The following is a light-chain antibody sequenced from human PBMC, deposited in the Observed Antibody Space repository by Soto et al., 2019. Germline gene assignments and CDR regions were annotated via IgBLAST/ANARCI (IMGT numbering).Light chain of an antibody. CDR1: QAVTSN. CDR2: ATS. J-gene: IGKJ4*01. Sequence: EIVMTQSPATLSVSPGERATLSCRASQAVTSNLAWYQQKPGKAPRLLMFATSTRATGIPARFGGSGSGTEFTLTISSLQSEDFAIYYCLQYYDWPLTFGGGTEVEI. V-gene: IGKV3-15*01. CDR3: LQYYDWPLT.